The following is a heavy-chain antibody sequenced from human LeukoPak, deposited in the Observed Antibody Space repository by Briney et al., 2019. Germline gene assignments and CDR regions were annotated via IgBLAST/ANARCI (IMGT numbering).Heavy chain of an antibody. Sequence: KSSETLSLTCSVSGGSISTYYWSWIRQPPGKGLEWLGYIFYSGSTNYNPSLKSRVTISVDTSKNQFSLKLSSVTAADTAVYYCASHFYDSSYFGSWGQGTLVTVSS. V-gene: IGHV4-59*01. J-gene: IGHJ4*02. CDR3: ASHFYDSSYFGS. CDR1: GGSISTYY. D-gene: IGHD3-22*01. CDR2: IFYSGST.